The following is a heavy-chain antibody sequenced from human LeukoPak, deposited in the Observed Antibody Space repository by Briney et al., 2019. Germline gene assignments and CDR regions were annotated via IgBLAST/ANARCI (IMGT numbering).Heavy chain of an antibody. CDR1: GFTFSSYA. V-gene: IGHV3-30-3*01. Sequence: GGSLRLSCAASGFTFSSYAMHWVRQAPGKGLEWVAVISYDGSKKYYADSVKGRFTISRDNSKNTLYLQMNSLRAEDTAVYYCARDKLTGTTGARLDYWGQGALVTVSS. CDR3: ARDKLTGTTGARLDY. CDR2: ISYDGSKK. D-gene: IGHD1-7*01. J-gene: IGHJ4*02.